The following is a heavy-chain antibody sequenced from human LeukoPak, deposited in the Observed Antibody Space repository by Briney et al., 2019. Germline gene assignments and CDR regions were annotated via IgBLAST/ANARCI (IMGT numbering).Heavy chain of an antibody. CDR1: GFTFSNYD. CDR3: AKDKRWRHFIDGMDV. V-gene: IGHV3-30*18. CDR2: ISYDGSNK. J-gene: IGHJ6*02. D-gene: IGHD5-24*01. Sequence: GRSLRLSCAASGFTFSNYDIHWVRQAPGKGLEWVAVISYDGSNKYYADSVKGRFTISRDNSKNTLYLQMNSLRAEDTAVYYCAKDKRWRHFIDGMDVWGQGTTVTVSS.